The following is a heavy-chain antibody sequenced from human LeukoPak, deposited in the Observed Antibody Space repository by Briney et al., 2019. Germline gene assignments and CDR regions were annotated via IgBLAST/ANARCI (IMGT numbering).Heavy chain of an antibody. D-gene: IGHD6-19*01. CDR2: IYIGGST. J-gene: IGHJ4*02. CDR1: GFSVSNNY. Sequence: GGSLRLSCTASGFSVSNNYMSWVRQAPGKGLEWVSLIYIGGSTFYAGSVEGRFTISKDNSKNTVYLQMNSLTAEDTAVYYCARDLRVKLSGQWPLDYWGQGTLVTVSS. CDR3: ARDLRVKLSGQWPLDY. V-gene: IGHV3-66*01.